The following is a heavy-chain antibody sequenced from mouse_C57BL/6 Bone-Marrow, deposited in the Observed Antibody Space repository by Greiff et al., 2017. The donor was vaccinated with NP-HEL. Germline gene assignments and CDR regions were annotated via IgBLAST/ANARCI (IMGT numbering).Heavy chain of an antibody. CDR1: GYTFTSYW. Sequence: VQLQQPGAELVKPGASVKVSCKASGYTFTSYWMHWVKQRPGQGLEWIGRIHPSASDTNYNQKFKGKATLTVDKSSSTAYMQLSSLTSEDSAVYYCANTEGYYAWFAYWGQGTLVTVSA. J-gene: IGHJ3*01. V-gene: IGHV1-74*01. D-gene: IGHD2-3*01. CDR2: IHPSASDT. CDR3: ANTEGYYAWFAY.